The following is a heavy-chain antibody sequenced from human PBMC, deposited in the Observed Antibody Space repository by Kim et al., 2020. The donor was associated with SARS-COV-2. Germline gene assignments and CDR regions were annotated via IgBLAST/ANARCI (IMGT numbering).Heavy chain of an antibody. CDR1: GFTFSSYG. Sequence: GGSLRLSCAASGFTFSSYGMHWVRQAPGKGLEWVAVISYDGSNKYYADSVKGRFTISRDNSKNTLYLQMNSLRAEDTALYYCAKDRWSLGWLHKAPGGYWGQGTLVTVSS. D-gene: IGHD5-12*01. J-gene: IGHJ4*02. V-gene: IGHV3-30*18. CDR2: ISYDGSNK. CDR3: AKDRWSLGWLHKAPGGY.